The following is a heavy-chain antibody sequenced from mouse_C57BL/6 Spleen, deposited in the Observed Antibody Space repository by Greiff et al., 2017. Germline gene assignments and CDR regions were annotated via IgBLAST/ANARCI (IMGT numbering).Heavy chain of an antibody. J-gene: IGHJ2*01. V-gene: IGHV1-50*01. CDR3: ARSKLGYFDY. D-gene: IGHD4-1*01. CDR2: IDPSDSYT. CDR1: GYTFTSYW. Sequence: QVQLQQPGAELVKPGASVKLSCKASGYTFTSYWMQWVKQRPGQGLEWIGEIDPSDSYTNYNQKFKGKATLTVDTSSSTAYMQLSSLTSEDSAVYYCARSKLGYFDYWGQGTTLTVSS.